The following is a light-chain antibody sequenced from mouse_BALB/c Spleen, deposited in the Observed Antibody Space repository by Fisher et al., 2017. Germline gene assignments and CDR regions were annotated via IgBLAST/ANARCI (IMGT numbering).Light chain of an antibody. J-gene: IGKJ4*01. CDR3: QQGSSIPFT. V-gene: IGKV4-57*01. CDR1: SSVNY. CDR2: STS. Sequence: IVLTQSTAIMSASLGEKVTMSCRASSSVNYMYWYQQKPGTSPKLWIYSTSNLASGVPARFSGSGSGTSYSLTIGTMEAEDVATYYCQQGSSIPFTFGSGTKLEIK.